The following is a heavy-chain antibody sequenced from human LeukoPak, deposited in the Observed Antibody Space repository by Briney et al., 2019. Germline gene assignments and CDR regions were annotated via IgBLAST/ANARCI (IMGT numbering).Heavy chain of an antibody. J-gene: IGHJ4*02. D-gene: IGHD3-9*01. V-gene: IGHV1-2*02. CDR1: GYTFTGYY. Sequence: ASVKVSCKASGYTFTGYYMHWVRQAPGQGLEWMGWINPNSGGTNYAQKFQGRVTMTRDTSISTAYMELSRLRSDDTAVYYCARGLNPDYFDWFSTGGDYWGQGTLVTVSS. CDR3: ARGLNPDYFDWFSTGGDY. CDR2: INPNSGGT.